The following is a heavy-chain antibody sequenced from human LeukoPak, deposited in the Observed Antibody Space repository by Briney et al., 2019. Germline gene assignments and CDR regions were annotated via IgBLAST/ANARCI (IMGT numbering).Heavy chain of an antibody. D-gene: IGHD1-26*01. V-gene: IGHV3-23*01. CDR1: GFTFSNYA. CDR3: ARDQGSIVGSPAFDI. Sequence: TGGSLRLSCAASGFTFSNYAMSWVRQAPGKGLEWVSSINGRGGSTYYADSVKGRFTISRDNSKNTLYLQMNSLRAEDTAVYYCARDQGSIVGSPAFDIWGQGTMVTVSS. J-gene: IGHJ3*02. CDR2: INGRGGST.